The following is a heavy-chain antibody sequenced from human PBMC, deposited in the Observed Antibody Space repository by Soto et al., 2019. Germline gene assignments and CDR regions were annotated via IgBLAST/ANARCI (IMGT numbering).Heavy chain of an antibody. CDR2: IYYSGST. Sequence: SETLSLTCTVSGGSISSYYWSWIRQPPGKGLEWIGYIYYSGSTNYNPSLKSRVTISVDTSKNQFSLKLSSVTAADTAVYYCARGTHYHYVWGSHTYYYYYGMDVWGQGTTVTVSS. CDR1: GGSISSYY. J-gene: IGHJ6*02. CDR3: ARGTHYHYVWGSHTYYYYYGMDV. V-gene: IGHV4-59*01. D-gene: IGHD3-16*01.